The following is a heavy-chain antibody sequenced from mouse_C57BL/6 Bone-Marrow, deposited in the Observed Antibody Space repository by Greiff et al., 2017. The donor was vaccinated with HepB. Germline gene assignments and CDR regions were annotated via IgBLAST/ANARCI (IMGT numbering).Heavy chain of an antibody. V-gene: IGHV14-3*01. CDR2: IDPANGNT. J-gene: IGHJ1*03. D-gene: IGHD1-1*01. CDR3: ARTSAVVATGYFDV. Sequence: VQLKESVAELVRPGASVKLSCTASGFNIKNTYMHWVKQRPEQGLEWIGRIDPANGNTNYAPKFQGKATITADTSSSTAYLQLSSLTSEDAAVYYCARTSAVVATGYFDVWGTGTTVTVSS. CDR1: GFNIKNTY.